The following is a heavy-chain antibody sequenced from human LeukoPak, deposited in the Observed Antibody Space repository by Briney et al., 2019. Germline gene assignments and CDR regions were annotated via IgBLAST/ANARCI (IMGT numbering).Heavy chain of an antibody. D-gene: IGHD3-22*01. V-gene: IGHV4-59*02. CDR2: IYHTGNT. CDR3: ARGFYDTRGYSNAFDM. CDR1: GGSVTSSY. J-gene: IGHJ3*02. Sequence: SETLSLTCTVSGGSVTSSYWSWIRQSPGRELEWIGYIYHTGNTNYNPSLESRVTISVDTSKNQFSLKLTSVAAADTAVYYCARGFYDTRGYSNAFDMWYQGTMVTVSS.